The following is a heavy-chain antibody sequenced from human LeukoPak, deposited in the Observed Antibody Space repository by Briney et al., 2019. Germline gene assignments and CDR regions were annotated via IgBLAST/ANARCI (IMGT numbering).Heavy chain of an antibody. CDR2: IYTSGTI. J-gene: IGHJ6*03. V-gene: IGHV4-4*07. CDR3: ARDGRGLGFYYYYMDV. CDR1: GGSISSYY. Sequence: SETLSLTCTVSGGSISSYYWSWIRQPAGTALEWIGRIYTSGTITYNPSLKSRVTMSVDTSKNQFSLKLSSVTAADTAVYYCARDGRGLGFYYYYMDVWGKGTTVTVSS.